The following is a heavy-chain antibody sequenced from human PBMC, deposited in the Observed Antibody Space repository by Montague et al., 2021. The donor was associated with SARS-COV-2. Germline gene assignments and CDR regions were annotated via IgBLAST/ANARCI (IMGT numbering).Heavy chain of an antibody. V-gene: IGHV4-39*01. D-gene: IGHD3-22*01. CDR2: ISYTGST. CDR1: GGSISSSSHY. CDR3: ARQYYYDNNGFPAYDY. Sequence: SETLSLTCTVSGGSISSSSHYWGWLRQPPGRGLQWIGGISYTGSTYYNPSLKSRVTIPRDTSKNQFSLKLSSVTAADTAVYYCARQYYYDNNGFPAYDYWGRGTLVTVSS. J-gene: IGHJ4*02.